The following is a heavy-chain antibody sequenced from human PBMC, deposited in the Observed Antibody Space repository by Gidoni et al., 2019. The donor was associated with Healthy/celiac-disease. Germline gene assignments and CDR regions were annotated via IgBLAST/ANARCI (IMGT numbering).Heavy chain of an antibody. V-gene: IGHV4-59*01. D-gene: IGHD6-19*01. CDR2: IHYSGKT. CDR1: AGSISSYY. J-gene: IGHJ4*02. CDR3: ASWGYTSGWNFDY. Sequence: QVQLQESGPGLVKPSETLSLTCTVSAGSISSYYWNWIRQPPGKGLEWIGYIHYSGKTNYNPSLKSRVTISVDTSKNQFSLKLSSVTAADTAVYYCASWGYTSGWNFDYWGQGTLATVSS.